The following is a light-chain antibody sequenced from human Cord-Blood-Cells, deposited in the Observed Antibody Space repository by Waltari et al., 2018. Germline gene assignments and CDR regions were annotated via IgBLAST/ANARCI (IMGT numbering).Light chain of an antibody. CDR2: RNN. CDR1: SSNIGSNY. V-gene: IGLV1-47*01. Sequence: QSVLTQPPSASGTPGQRVTISCSGSSSNIGSNYVYWYQQLPGTAPKLLIYRNNQRPSGVPDRFSGSTSGTSASLAISGLRSEDDADYYCAAWDDSLSGYVFGTGTKVTVL. J-gene: IGLJ1*01. CDR3: AAWDDSLSGYV.